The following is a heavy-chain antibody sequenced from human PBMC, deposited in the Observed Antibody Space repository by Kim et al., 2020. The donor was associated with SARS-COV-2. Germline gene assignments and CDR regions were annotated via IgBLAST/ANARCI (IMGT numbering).Heavy chain of an antibody. CDR3: AREDYSSSSTVDY. D-gene: IGHD6-6*01. V-gene: IGHV4-4*07. Sequence: SHPSLKSRVTMSVDTSKNQFSLKLSSVTAADTAVYYCAREDYSSSSTVDYWGQGTLVTVSS. J-gene: IGHJ4*02.